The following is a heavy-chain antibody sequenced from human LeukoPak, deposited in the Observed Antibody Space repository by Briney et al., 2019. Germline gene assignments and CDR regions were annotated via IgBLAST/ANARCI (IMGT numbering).Heavy chain of an antibody. CDR2: LYNSGIT. V-gene: IGHV4-59*01. Sequence: AETLSLTCTVSGGSISSYFWNWIRQRPGKGLEWIGCLYNSGITNYNPSLTSRVTISVDPSKNQCSLNLISVTAAHPAIYYRAGVPDDYYDSGGRLSRYWYFDLWGRGTLVTVSS. CDR1: GGSISSYF. CDR3: AGVPDDYYDSGGRLSRYWYFDL. J-gene: IGHJ2*01. D-gene: IGHD3-22*01.